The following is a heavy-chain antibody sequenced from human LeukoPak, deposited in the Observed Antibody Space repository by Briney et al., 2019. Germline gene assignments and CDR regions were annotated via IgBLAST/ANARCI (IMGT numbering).Heavy chain of an antibody. V-gene: IGHV3-11*01. CDR2: ISSSGSTI. Sequence: GGSLRLSCTASGFTFSDYYMSWIRQAPGKGLEWVSYISSSGSTIYYADSVKGGFTISRDNAKNSLYLQMNSLRAEDTAVYYCARRRYCSGGSCYRGAFDIWGQGTMVTVSS. CDR3: ARRRYCSGGSCYRGAFDI. CDR1: GFTFSDYY. J-gene: IGHJ3*02. D-gene: IGHD2-15*01.